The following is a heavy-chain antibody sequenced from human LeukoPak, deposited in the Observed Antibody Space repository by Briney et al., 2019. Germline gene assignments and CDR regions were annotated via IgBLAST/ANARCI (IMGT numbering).Heavy chain of an antibody. CDR3: ARDAPPST. V-gene: IGHV1-2*02. CDR1: GYTCTGYY. D-gene: IGHD1-14*01. Sequence: GSVNVYCKASGYTCTGYYMHWVRQATGQVLEWMGWINPNSGGTNYAQKFQGRVTMTRDTSISTAYMELNRLRSDDTAMYYCARDAPPSTWGQGTLVTVSS. CDR2: INPNSGGT. J-gene: IGHJ4*02.